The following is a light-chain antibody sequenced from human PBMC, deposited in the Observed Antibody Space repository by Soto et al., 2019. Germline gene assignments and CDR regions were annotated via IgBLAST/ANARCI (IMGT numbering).Light chain of an antibody. CDR3: QQQGRSWIT. J-gene: IGKJ5*01. Sequence: LLTQSPVTLCLFLCAIAXHCSRASQSFRGLLAWYQQKPGQAPRVFIYGASTRATGIPDRFSGSGSGTDFTLTISRLEPEDFAVYYCQQQGRSWITFGQGTRLEIK. V-gene: IGKV3-20*01. CDR1: QSFRGL. CDR2: GAS.